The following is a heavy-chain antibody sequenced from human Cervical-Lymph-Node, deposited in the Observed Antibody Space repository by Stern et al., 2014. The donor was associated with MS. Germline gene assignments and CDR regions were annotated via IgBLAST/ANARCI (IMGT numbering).Heavy chain of an antibody. CDR1: GGSFSGSFSGYY. Sequence: QVQLQQWGAGLLKPSETLSLTCAVYGGSFSGSFSGYYWTWIRQPTGKGLEWIGEINHSGNTNHNPSLKRRVTISADTSQKPLSLKLTSVSAADTAVYYCARAMVRGGIDPWGQGTLVTVSS. D-gene: IGHD3-10*01. J-gene: IGHJ5*02. CDR2: INHSGNT. V-gene: IGHV4-34*01. CDR3: ARAMVRGGIDP.